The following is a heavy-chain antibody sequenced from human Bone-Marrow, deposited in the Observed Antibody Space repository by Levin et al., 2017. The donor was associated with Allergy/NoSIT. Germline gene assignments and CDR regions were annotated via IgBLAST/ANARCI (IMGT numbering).Heavy chain of an antibody. CDR3: AKDWRFDY. CDR1: GFTFGSNA. J-gene: IGHJ4*02. Sequence: GESLKISCAASGFTFGSNAMSWVRQAPGKGLEWASSISASGGDTYYADSVKGRFTISRDNSKNTLYLQTNSLRAEDTAVYYCAKDWRFDYWGQGTLVTVSS. D-gene: IGHD3-3*01. CDR2: ISASGGDT. V-gene: IGHV3-23*01.